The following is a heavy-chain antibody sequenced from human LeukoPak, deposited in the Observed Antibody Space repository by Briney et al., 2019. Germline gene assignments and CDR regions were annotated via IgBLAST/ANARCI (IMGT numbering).Heavy chain of an antibody. CDR3: ARAGGSTVSHSDY. Sequence: PGGSLRLSCAASGFTFSSYSMNWIRQAPGQELEWVSSISSSTSYIYYADSVKGRFTISKDNAKNSLYLQMNSLRAEDTAVYYCARAGGSTVSHSDYWGQGTLVTVSS. CDR1: GFTFSSYS. D-gene: IGHD4-17*01. V-gene: IGHV3-21*01. CDR2: ISSSTSYI. J-gene: IGHJ4*02.